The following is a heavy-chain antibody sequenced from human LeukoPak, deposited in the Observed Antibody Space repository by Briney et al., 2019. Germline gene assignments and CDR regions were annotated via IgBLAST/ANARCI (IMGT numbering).Heavy chain of an antibody. D-gene: IGHD6-13*01. CDR1: GFTYTSSA. Sequence: SVKVSCKASGFTYTSSAVQWVRQARGQRLEWIGWIVVGSGNTNYAQKFQERVTITRDMSTSTAYMELSSLRSEDTAVYYCAALAAAGNVDYWGQGTLVTVSS. CDR3: AALAAAGNVDY. CDR2: IVVGSGNT. V-gene: IGHV1-58*01. J-gene: IGHJ4*02.